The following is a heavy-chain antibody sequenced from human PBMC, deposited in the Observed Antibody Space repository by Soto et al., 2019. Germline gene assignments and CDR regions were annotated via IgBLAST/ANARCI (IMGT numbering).Heavy chain of an antibody. J-gene: IGHJ3*02. D-gene: IGHD1-26*01. Sequence: QVQLVQSGAEVKKPGSSVKVSCKASGGSFSSNAISWVRQAPGQGLEWMGGIIPILGSANYAQKFQDRLTITADGSTTTTYMELNSLRSEDAAVYYSASRERVDAFYIWGQGTLVTVSS. V-gene: IGHV1-69*01. CDR1: GGSFSSNA. CDR2: IIPILGSA. CDR3: ASRERVDAFYI.